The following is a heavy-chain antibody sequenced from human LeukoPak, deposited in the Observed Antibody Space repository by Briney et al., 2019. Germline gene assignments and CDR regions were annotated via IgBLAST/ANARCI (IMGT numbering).Heavy chain of an antibody. CDR1: GYTFTGYY. CDR3: ARDSSSWYFLDY. J-gene: IGHJ4*02. D-gene: IGHD6-13*01. CDR2: INPNSGGT. V-gene: IGHV1-2*02. Sequence: ASVKVSCKASGYTFTGYYMHWVRQAPGQGLEWMGWINPNSGGTNYAQKFQGRVTMTRDTSISTAYMELSRLRSDDTAVYYCARDSSSWYFLDYWGQGTLVTVSS.